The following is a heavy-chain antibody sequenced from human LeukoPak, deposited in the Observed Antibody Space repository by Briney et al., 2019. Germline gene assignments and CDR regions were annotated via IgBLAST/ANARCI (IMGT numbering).Heavy chain of an antibody. J-gene: IGHJ5*02. CDR1: GFTFSSYS. V-gene: IGHV3-48*02. Sequence: GGSLRLSCAASGFTFSSYSMNWVRQAPGKGLEWVSYISSSSSTIYYADSVKGRFTISRDNAKNSLYLQMNSLRDEDTAVYYCARGIAVAGTRWFDPWGQGTMVTVSS. D-gene: IGHD6-19*01. CDR3: ARGIAVAGTRWFDP. CDR2: ISSSSSTI.